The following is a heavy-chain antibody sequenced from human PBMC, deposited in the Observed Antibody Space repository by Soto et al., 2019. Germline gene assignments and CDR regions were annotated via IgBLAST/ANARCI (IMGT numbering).Heavy chain of an antibody. Sequence: PSETLSLTCAVSGGSISSSIYYWGWIRQPPGKGLEWIGSIFYSGSTYYNPSLKSRVTISVDTSKNQFSLKLSSVTAADTAVYYCASRWDMVRGVGWFAPWGQGTLVPVSS. CDR3: ASRWDMVRGVGWFAP. CDR2: IFYSGST. D-gene: IGHD3-10*01. V-gene: IGHV4-39*01. J-gene: IGHJ5*02. CDR1: GGSISSSIYY.